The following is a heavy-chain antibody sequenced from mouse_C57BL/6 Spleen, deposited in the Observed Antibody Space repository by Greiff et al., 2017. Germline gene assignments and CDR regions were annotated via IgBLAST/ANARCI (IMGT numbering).Heavy chain of an antibody. Sequence: QVQLQQSGAELVRPGASVKLSCKASGYTFTDYYINWVKQRPGQGLEWIARIYPGSGNTYYNEKFKGKATLTAEKSSSTAYMQLSSLTSEDSAVYFCARWTDWGDYWGQGTTLTVSS. CDR1: GYTFTDYY. CDR2: IYPGSGNT. D-gene: IGHD4-1*01. CDR3: ARWTDWGDY. V-gene: IGHV1-76*01. J-gene: IGHJ2*01.